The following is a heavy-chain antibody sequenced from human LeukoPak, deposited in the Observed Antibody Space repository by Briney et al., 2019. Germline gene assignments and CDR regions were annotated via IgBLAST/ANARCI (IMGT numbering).Heavy chain of an antibody. J-gene: IGHJ4*02. CDR3: AVVGNQVDY. Sequence: GGSLRLSFAASGFPFSSYAMHWVRQAPGKGLEWVAVISYDGSNKYYADSVKGRFTISRDSSKNTLYLQMNSLRAEDTAVYYCAVVGNQVDYWGQGTLVTVSS. CDR1: GFPFSSYA. V-gene: IGHV3-30-3*01. CDR2: ISYDGSNK. D-gene: IGHD2-15*01.